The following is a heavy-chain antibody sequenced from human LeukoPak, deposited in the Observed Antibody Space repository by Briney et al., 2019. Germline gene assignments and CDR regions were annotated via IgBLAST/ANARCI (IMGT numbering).Heavy chain of an antibody. V-gene: IGHV3-48*01. CDR3: ARDYVWGSYPYPLDY. CDR2: ISSSSSTI. Sequence: GGSLRLSCAASGFTFSSYSMNWVRQAPGKGLEWVSYISSSSSTIYYADSVKGRFTISRDNAKNSLYLQMNSLRAEDTAVYYCARDYVWGSYPYPLDYWGRGTLVTVSS. CDR1: GFTFSSYS. D-gene: IGHD3-16*01. J-gene: IGHJ4*02.